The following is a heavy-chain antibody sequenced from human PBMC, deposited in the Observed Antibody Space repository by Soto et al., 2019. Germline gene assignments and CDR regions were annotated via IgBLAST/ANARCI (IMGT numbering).Heavy chain of an antibody. J-gene: IGHJ3*02. CDR1: GYTLTELS. D-gene: IGHD2-15*01. CDR3: ATTASGGSMTFDI. CDR2: FDPEDGET. Sequence: GASVKVSCKVSGYTLTELSMHWVRQAPGKGLEWMGGFDPEDGETIYAQKFQGRVTMTEDTSTDTAYLELSSLRSEDTAVYYCATTASGGSMTFDIWGQGTMVTVSS. V-gene: IGHV1-24*01.